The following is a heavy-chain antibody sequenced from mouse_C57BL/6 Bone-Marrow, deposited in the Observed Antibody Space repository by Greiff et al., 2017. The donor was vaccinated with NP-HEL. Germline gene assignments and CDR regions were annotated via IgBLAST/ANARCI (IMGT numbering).Heavy chain of an antibody. CDR1: GYSITSGYY. CDR3: ARRDGRGYFDV. J-gene: IGHJ1*03. CDR2: ISYDGSN. Sequence: EVQLVESGPGLVKPSQSLSLTCSVTGYSITSGYYWNWIRQFPGNKLEWMGYISYDGSNNYNPSLKNRISITRDTSKNQFFLKLNSVTTEDTATYYCARRDGRGYFDVWGTGTTVTVSS. V-gene: IGHV3-6*01. D-gene: IGHD2-3*01.